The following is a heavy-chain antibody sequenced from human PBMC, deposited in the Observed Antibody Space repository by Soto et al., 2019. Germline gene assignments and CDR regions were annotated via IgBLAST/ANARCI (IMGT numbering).Heavy chain of an antibody. CDR2: INPSGGST. CDR1: GYTFTSYY. V-gene: IGHV1-46*01. CDR3: ATISGNSNYVQNSGMDV. D-gene: IGHD4-4*01. J-gene: IGHJ6*02. Sequence: GASVKVSCKASGYTFTSYYMHWVRQAPGQGLEWMGIINPSGGSTSYAQKFQGRVTMTRDTSTSTVYMELSSLRSEDTAVYYCATISGNSNYVQNSGMDVWGQGTTVTVS.